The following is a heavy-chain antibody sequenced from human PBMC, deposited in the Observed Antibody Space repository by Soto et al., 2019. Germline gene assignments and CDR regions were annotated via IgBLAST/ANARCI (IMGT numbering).Heavy chain of an antibody. CDR2: INHSGST. CDR1: GGSFSGYY. V-gene: IGHV4-34*01. CDR3: ARVRQQLALPRDAFDI. Sequence: QVQLQQWGAGLLKPSETLSLTCAVYGGSFSGYYWSWIRQPPGKGLEWIGEINHSGSTNYNPSLKSRVTISVDTSKNQFSLKLGSVTAADTAVYYCARVRQQLALPRDAFDIWGQGTMVTVSS. D-gene: IGHD6-13*01. J-gene: IGHJ3*02.